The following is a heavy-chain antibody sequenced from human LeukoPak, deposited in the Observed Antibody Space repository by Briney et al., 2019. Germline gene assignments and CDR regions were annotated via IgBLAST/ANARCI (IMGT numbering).Heavy chain of an antibody. CDR2: ISSSSSYI. CDR3: AKAGRAFVGPSFFDY. V-gene: IGHV3-21*04. D-gene: IGHD1-26*01. CDR1: GFTFSTYG. Sequence: GGSLRLSCAASGFTFSTYGMNWVRQAPGKGLEWVSSISSSSSYIYYADSVKGRFTMSRDNTKNSLYLQMNSLRAEDTAVFYCAKAGRAFVGPSFFDYWGQGTLVTVSS. J-gene: IGHJ4*02.